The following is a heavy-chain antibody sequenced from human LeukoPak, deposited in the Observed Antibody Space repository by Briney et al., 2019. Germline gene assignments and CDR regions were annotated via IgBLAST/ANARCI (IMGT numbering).Heavy chain of an antibody. J-gene: IGHJ3*02. Sequence: PSETLSLTCTVSGYSISSGYYWGWIRQPPGKGLEWIGEINHSGSTNYNPSLKSRVTISVDTSKNQFSLKLSSVTAADTAVYYCARLGVVPAALTSGAFDIWGQGTMVTVSS. CDR1: GYSISSGYY. CDR3: ARLGVVPAALTSGAFDI. V-gene: IGHV4-38-2*02. CDR2: INHSGST. D-gene: IGHD2-2*01.